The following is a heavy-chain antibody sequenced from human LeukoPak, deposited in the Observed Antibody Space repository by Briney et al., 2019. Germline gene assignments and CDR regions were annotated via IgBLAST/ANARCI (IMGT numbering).Heavy chain of an antibody. CDR2: IYPGDSDT. J-gene: IGHJ3*02. CDR1: GYSFTSYW. CDR3: ARGVKGGMVRGAEIDI. Sequence: GESLKISCKGSGYSFTSYWIGWVRQMPGEGLEWMGIIYPGDSDTRYSPSFQGQVTISADKSISTAYLQWSSLKASDTAMYYCARGVKGGMVRGAEIDIWGQGTMVTVSS. D-gene: IGHD3-10*01. V-gene: IGHV5-51*01.